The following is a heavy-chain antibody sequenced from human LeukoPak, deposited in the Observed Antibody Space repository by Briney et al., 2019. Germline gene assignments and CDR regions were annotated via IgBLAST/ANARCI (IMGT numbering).Heavy chain of an antibody. J-gene: IGHJ4*02. Sequence: SGGTLRLSCAASGFTFSSYAVSWVRQAPGKGLEWVSGISGSGGSTYSADSVKGRFTISRDNSKNTLYLQTNSLRAEDTALYYCAKDRSCTNDICHGDFDYWGQGTLVTVSS. CDR3: AKDRSCTNDICHGDFDY. V-gene: IGHV3-23*01. CDR2: ISGSGGST. CDR1: GFTFSSYA. D-gene: IGHD2-8*01.